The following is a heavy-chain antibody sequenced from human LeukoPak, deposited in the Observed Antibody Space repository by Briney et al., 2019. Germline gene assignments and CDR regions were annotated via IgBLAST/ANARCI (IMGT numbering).Heavy chain of an antibody. V-gene: IGHV4-38-2*02. J-gene: IGHJ5*02. CDR1: GYSISSGYY. CDR3: ARVPGPNWFDP. Sequence: KPSETLSLTCTVSGYSISSGYYWGWIRQPPGKGLEWIGSIYQSGNTYYNASLKSRVTISVDASKNQFSLKLRSLTAADTAVYYCARVPGPNWFDPWGRGTLVTVSS. CDR2: IYQSGNT.